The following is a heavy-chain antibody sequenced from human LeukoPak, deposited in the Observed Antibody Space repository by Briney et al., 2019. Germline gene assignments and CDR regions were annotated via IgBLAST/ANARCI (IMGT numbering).Heavy chain of an antibody. V-gene: IGHV4-30-2*01. D-gene: IGHD3-22*01. J-gene: IGHJ4*02. CDR2: IYHSGST. CDR1: GGSISSGGYS. Sequence: SETLSLTCAVSGGSISSGGYSWSWIRQPPGKGLEWIGYIYHSGSTYYNPSLKSRVTISVDRSKNQFSLKLSSVTAADTAVYYCASTDYYDSSGSDYWGQGTLVTVSS. CDR3: ASTDYYDSSGSDY.